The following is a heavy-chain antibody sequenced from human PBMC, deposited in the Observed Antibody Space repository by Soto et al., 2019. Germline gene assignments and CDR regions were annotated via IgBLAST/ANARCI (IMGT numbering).Heavy chain of an antibody. D-gene: IGHD3-16*01. J-gene: IGHJ4*02. Sequence: QVQLQQWGAGLLKPSETLSLTCGVYGVSFSGNYWSWIRQPPGKGLEWIGEIYHGLSIVYNPSLESRVTISGDSSKNQFSLRLTSVTAADTAVYYCARHGGYYFAYWGQGALVTVSS. V-gene: IGHV4-34*01. CDR2: IYHGLSI. CDR3: ARHGGYYFAY. CDR1: GVSFSGNY.